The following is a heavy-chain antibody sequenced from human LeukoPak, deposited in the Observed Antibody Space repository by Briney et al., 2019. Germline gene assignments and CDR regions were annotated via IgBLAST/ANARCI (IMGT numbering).Heavy chain of an antibody. CDR1: GYTFTDFF. D-gene: IGHD3-10*01. J-gene: IGHJ4*02. CDR2: INPHSGGA. V-gene: IGHV1-2*02. Sequence: ASVKVSCKTSGYTFTDFFIHWVRQAPGQGPEWMGWINPHSGGAEYAEKFQGRVTMTTDTSVRTAYMELSRLRSDDTAVYYCGRVGYYGSGNYYKGLDYRGQGTLVTV. CDR3: GRVGYYGSGNYYKGLDY.